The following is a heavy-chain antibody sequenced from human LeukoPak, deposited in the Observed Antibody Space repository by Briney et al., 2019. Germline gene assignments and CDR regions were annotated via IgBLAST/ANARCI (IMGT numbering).Heavy chain of an antibody. CDR3: ARAPYSGSYGSHDYYYYYYMDV. CDR1: GGTFTSYA. V-gene: IGHV1-69*06. J-gene: IGHJ6*03. CDR2: IIPIFGTA. Sequence: SVKVSFKASGGTFTSYAISWVRQAPGQGLEWMGGIIPIFGTANYAQKFQGRVTITADKSTSTAYMELSSLRSEDTAVYYCARAPYSGSYGSHDYYYYYYMDVWGKGTTVTVSS. D-gene: IGHD1-26*01.